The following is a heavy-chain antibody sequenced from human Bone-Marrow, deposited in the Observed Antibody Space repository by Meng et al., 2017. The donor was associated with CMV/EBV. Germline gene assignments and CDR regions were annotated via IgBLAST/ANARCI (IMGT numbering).Heavy chain of an antibody. Sequence: GESLKISCAASGLTFSSYAMSWVRQAPGKGLEWVSVIYSGGSSTYYADSVKGRFTISRDNSKNTLYLQMNSLRAEDTAVYYCAKKSWSWFDPWGQGTLVTVSS. CDR3: AKKSWSWFDP. J-gene: IGHJ5*02. V-gene: IGHV3-23*03. CDR2: IYSGGSST. CDR1: GLTFSSYA.